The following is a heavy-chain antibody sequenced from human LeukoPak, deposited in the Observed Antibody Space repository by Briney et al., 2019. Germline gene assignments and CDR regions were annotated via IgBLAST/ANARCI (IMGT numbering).Heavy chain of an antibody. D-gene: IGHD6-13*01. J-gene: IGHJ6*03. CDR3: ARDKVAAAGLQADVYYYYYMDV. CDR1: GYTFTGYY. CDR2: INPNNGVT. V-gene: IGHV1-2*02. Sequence: ASVKVSCKASGYTFTGYYMHWVRQAPGQGLEWMGWINPNNGVTSYAQKFQGRVTMTRDTSIRTAYMELSSLRSDDTAVYYCARDKVAAAGLQADVYYYYYMDVWGKGTTVTVSS.